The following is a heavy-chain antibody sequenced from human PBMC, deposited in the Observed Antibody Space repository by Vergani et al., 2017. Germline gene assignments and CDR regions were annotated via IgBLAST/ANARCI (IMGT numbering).Heavy chain of an antibody. CDR3: VRTSPRVDY. CDR2: IYTSGST. J-gene: IGHJ4*02. CDR1: GGSISSGSYY. Sequence: QVQLQESGPGLVKPSQTLSLTCTVSGGSISSGSYYWSWFRQPAGKGLEWIGRIYTSGSTNYNPSLKSRVTISVDTSKNQFSRKLSSVTSADTAVYYCVRTSPRVDYWGQGTLVTVSS. D-gene: IGHD1-14*01. V-gene: IGHV4-61*02.